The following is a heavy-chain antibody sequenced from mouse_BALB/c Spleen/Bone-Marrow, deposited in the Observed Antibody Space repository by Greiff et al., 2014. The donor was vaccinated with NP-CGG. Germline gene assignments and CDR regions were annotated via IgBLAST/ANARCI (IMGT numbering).Heavy chain of an antibody. D-gene: IGHD2-1*01. CDR2: INPSSGYT. CDR3: ARSNGNYVLAY. J-gene: IGHJ3*01. V-gene: IGHV1-4*01. Sequence: QVQLQQPGAELARPGASVKMSCKASGYTFTSYTMHWVKQRPGQGLEWIGYINPSSGYTNYNQKFKDMATLTADKSSSTAYMQLSSLTSEDSAVYYCARSNGNYVLAYWGQGTLVTVSA. CDR1: GYTFTSYT.